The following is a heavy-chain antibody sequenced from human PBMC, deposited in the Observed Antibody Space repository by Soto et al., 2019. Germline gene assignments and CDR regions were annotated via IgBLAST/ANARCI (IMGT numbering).Heavy chain of an antibody. J-gene: IGHJ4*02. CDR3: ARESSSGWYYFDY. D-gene: IGHD6-19*01. Sequence: EVQLVESGGGLVQPGGSLRLSCAASGFTFSSHWMSWVRLAPGKGLEWVANIKQDGGAKYYGESVKGRLTITRDNAKNSLDLQMNSLRAEDTAVYYCARESSSGWYYFDYWGQGTLVSVPS. V-gene: IGHV3-7*03. CDR2: IKQDGGAK. CDR1: GFTFSSHW.